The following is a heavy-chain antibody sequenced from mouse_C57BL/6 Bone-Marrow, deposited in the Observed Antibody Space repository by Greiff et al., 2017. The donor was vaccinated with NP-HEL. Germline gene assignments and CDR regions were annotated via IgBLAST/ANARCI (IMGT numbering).Heavy chain of an antibody. Sequence: QVQLKESGAELAKPGASVKLSCKASGYTFTSYWMHWVKQRPGQGLEWIGYINPSSGYTKYNQKFKDKATLTADKSSSPAYMQLSSLTYEDSAVYSCARDDYYDAIDYWGRGTSITVTS. J-gene: IGHJ4*01. D-gene: IGHD2-4*01. CDR1: GYTFTSYW. CDR2: INPSSGYT. V-gene: IGHV1-7*01. CDR3: ARDDYYDAIDY.